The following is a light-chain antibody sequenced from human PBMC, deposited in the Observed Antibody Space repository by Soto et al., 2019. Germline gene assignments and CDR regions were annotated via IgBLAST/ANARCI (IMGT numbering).Light chain of an antibody. V-gene: IGKV1-39*01. Sequence: DIQMTQSPSSLSASVGDRVTITCRASQSIRTYLNWFQQRPGKAPKILIYAASTLQGGVPSRFSGSGSGTDFTLTISSLQSEDFATYYCQQSFASLRTFGQGTTVEI. CDR1: QSIRTY. J-gene: IGKJ1*01. CDR3: QQSFASLRT. CDR2: AAS.